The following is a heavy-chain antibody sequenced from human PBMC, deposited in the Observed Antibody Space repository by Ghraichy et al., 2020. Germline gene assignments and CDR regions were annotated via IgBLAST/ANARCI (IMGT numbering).Heavy chain of an antibody. Sequence: GESLNISCAASGFTFSSYAMSWVRQAPGKGLEWVSAISGSGGSTYYADSVKGRFTISRDNSKNTLYLQMNSLRAEDTAVYYCAKGGPYYYDSSGYYYVWFDYYYGMDVWGQGTTVTVSS. CDR1: GFTFSSYA. CDR3: AKGGPYYYDSSGYYYVWFDYYYGMDV. CDR2: ISGSGGST. J-gene: IGHJ6*02. D-gene: IGHD3-22*01. V-gene: IGHV3-23*01.